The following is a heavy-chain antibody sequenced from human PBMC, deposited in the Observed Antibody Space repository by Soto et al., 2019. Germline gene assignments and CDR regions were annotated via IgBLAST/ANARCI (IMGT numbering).Heavy chain of an antibody. CDR2: INSDGSST. D-gene: IGHD2-15*01. V-gene: IGHV3-74*01. CDR3: ARAPVVDFDY. J-gene: IGHJ4*02. CDR1: GFTFSSYW. Sequence: GGSLRLSCADSGFTFSSYWMHWVRQAPGKVLVWVSSINSDGSSTSYADSVKGRFTISRDNAKNTLYLQMNSLRAEDTAVYYCARAPVVDFDYWGQGTLVTVSS.